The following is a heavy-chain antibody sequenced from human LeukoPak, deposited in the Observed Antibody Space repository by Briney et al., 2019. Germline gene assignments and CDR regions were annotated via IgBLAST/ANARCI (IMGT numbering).Heavy chain of an antibody. Sequence: ASVKVSCQASGYTFTRYDINWVRQATGQGLEWMGWISTYNGDTNYAQKLQGRVTMTTDTSTNTAYMELRSLRSDDTAVYYCAREGLGELTLDYWGQGTLVTVSS. CDR3: AREGLGELTLDY. CDR2: ISTYNGDT. J-gene: IGHJ4*02. V-gene: IGHV1-18*01. CDR1: GYTFTRYD. D-gene: IGHD3-16*01.